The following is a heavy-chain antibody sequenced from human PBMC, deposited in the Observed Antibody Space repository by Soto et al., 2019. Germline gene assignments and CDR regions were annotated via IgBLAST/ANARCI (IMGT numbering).Heavy chain of an antibody. D-gene: IGHD6-6*01. V-gene: IGHV3-21*01. J-gene: IGHJ6*02. CDR2: ISSSSSYI. CDR1: GFTFSSYS. Sequence: GGSLRLSCAASGFTFSSYSMNWVRQAPGKGLEGVSSISSSSSYIYDADSVKGRFTITRDNAKNSLYLQMSSLRAEDTAVYYCARDDDSAARPIYYYGMDVWGQGTTVTVSS. CDR3: ARDDDSAARPIYYYGMDV.